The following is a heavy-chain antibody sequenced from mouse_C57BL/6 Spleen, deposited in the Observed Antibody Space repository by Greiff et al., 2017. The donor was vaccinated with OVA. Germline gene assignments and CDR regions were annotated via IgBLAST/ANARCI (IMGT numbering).Heavy chain of an antibody. CDR3: ARQDGYPYYAMDY. V-gene: IGHV2-6-1*01. D-gene: IGHD2-3*01. CDR1: GFSLTSYG. CDR2: IWSDGST. Sequence: VKLVESGPGLVAPSQSLSITCTVSGFSLTSYGVHWVRQPPGKGLEWLVVIWSDGSTTYNSALKSRLSISKDNSKIQVFLKMNSLQTDDTAMYYCARQDGYPYYAMDYWGQGTSVTVSS. J-gene: IGHJ4*01.